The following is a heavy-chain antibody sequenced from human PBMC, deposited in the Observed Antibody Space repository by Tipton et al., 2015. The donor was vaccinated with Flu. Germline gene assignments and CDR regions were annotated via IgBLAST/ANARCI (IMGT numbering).Heavy chain of an antibody. D-gene: IGHD3-16*01. CDR1: GFTFSSYN. CDR2: ISSSGSYI. V-gene: IGHV3-21*01. J-gene: IGHJ6*02. Sequence: CAASGFTFSSYNMNWVRQAPGKGLEWVSSISSSGSYIYYADSVKGRFTISRDNAKNSLYLQMNSLRAEDTAVYYCARAFTGEYGMDVWGQGTTVTVSS. CDR3: ARAFTGEYGMDV.